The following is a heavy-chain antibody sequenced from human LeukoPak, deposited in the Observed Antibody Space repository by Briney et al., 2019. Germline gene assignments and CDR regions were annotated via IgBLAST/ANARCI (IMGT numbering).Heavy chain of an antibody. D-gene: IGHD3-10*01. V-gene: IGHV1-69*06. J-gene: IGHJ6*03. Sequence: GALVKVSCKASGGTFSSYAISWVRQAPGQGLEWMGGIIPIFGTANYAQKFQGRVTITADKSTSTAYMELSSLRSDDTAVYYCVRAGVTMVRGVNYYYMDVWGKGTTVTVSS. CDR2: IIPIFGTA. CDR1: GGTFSSYA. CDR3: VRAGVTMVRGVNYYYMDV.